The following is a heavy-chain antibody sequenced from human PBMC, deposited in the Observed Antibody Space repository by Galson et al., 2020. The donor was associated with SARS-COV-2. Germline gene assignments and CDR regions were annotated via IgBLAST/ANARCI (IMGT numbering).Heavy chain of an antibody. J-gene: IGHJ5*01. Sequence: QLGESLKIYCAAPGFALRNSAMHWVRQAPGKGLEWVAIISYDGTTQYNSDPVKGRFTISRDISKHTLHLPMNSRSPEDTAVYYCARETDDHTSSWYDCGGQGARVAVSS. D-gene: IGHD2-2*01. V-gene: IGHV3-30*04. CDR2: ISYDGTTQ. CDR1: GFALRNSA. CDR3: ARETDDHTSSWYDC.